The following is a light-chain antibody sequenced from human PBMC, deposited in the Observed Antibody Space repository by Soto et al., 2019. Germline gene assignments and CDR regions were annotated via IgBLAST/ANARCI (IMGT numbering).Light chain of an antibody. CDR1: QRFSSFF. CDR3: HQYGRSPPWT. J-gene: IGKJ1*01. CDR2: SAS. Sequence: EILLTQSPDTLSLSPGERATLSCRASQRFSSFFLAWYQQKPGQAPRLLIYSASSRPTGIPDRFTGSGSGTDFTLTISRLEPEDSAVYYCHQYGRSPPWTFGQGTKVEVK. V-gene: IGKV3-20*01.